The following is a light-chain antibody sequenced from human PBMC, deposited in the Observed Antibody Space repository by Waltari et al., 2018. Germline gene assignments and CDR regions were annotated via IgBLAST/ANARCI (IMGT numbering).Light chain of an antibody. J-gene: IGKJ1*01. Sequence: DIQMTQSPSSLSASVGDSVTITCRPSHDINNYLHWYQQKPGKAPKLLIYTVSDFAHGVPLRFRGARFGSEFTLTIAALEEDDFATYYCQQSYHFPRTFGPGTRVE. CDR2: TVS. CDR1: HDINNY. CDR3: QQSYHFPRT. V-gene: IGKV1-39*01.